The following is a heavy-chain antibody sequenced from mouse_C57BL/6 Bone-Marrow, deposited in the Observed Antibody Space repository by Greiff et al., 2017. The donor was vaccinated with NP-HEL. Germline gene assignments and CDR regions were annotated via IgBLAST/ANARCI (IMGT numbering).Heavy chain of an antibody. D-gene: IGHD2-1*01. CDR3: ARFPIYYGNYGAMDY. Sequence: QVQLKESGAELVKPGASVKMSCKASGYTFTSYWMQWVKQRPGQGLEWIGEIDPSDSYTNYNQKFKGKATLTVDTSSSTAYMQLSSLTSEDSAVYYCARFPIYYGNYGAMDYWGQGTSVTVSS. V-gene: IGHV1-50*01. CDR1: GYTFTSYW. J-gene: IGHJ4*01. CDR2: IDPSDSYT.